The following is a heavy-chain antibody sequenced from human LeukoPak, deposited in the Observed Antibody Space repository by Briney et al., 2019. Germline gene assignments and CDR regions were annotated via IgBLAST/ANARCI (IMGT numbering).Heavy chain of an antibody. Sequence: PGWALRLSCVGSGFTFSSYELNGVRQAPGKGLGGGSYISSSGKTKYYADPVKGRFTISRDNAKHQLYLQMNSLRAEDTAVYYCARAHYYYLYMDVWGKGTTVTVSS. J-gene: IGHJ6*03. CDR3: ARAHYYYLYMDV. CDR2: ISSSGKTK. V-gene: IGHV3-48*03. CDR1: GFTFSSYE.